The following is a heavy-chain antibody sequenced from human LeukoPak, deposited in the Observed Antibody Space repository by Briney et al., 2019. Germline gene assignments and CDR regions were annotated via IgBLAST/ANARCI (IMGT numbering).Heavy chain of an antibody. V-gene: IGHV1-18*01. CDR3: AREEDSSGYYLLFDY. CDR2: ISAYNGNT. CDR1: GYTFTSYG. D-gene: IGHD3-22*01. Sequence: ASVKVSCKASGYTFTSYGISWVRQAPGQGLEWMGWISAYNGNTNYAQKLQGRVTMTTDTSTGTAYMELRSLRSDDTAVYYCAREEDSSGYYLLFDYWGQGTLVTVSS. J-gene: IGHJ4*02.